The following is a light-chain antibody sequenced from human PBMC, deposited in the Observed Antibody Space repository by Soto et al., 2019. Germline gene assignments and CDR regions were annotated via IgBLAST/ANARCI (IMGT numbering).Light chain of an antibody. CDR2: EVS. V-gene: IGLV2-14*01. CDR3: SSYTSSSTLV. J-gene: IGLJ2*01. CDR1: SSDVGGYNY. Sequence: QSALTQPASVSGSPGQSITISCTGTSSDVGGYNYVSWYQQHPGKAPKLIMYEVSNRPSGVSKRFSGSKSDNTASLTISGLQAEDEADYYCSSYTSSSTLVFGGGTKLTVL.